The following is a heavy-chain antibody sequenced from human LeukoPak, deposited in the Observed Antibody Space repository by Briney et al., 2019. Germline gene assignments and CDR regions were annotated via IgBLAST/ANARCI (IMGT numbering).Heavy chain of an antibody. V-gene: IGHV4-59*01. J-gene: IGHJ5*02. D-gene: IGHD1-14*01. CDR3: ARVAYGSSWFDP. Sequence: SETLSLTCTVSGDSISSDYWSWIRQPPGKGLEWIGYIYYSGRTTYNPSLKSRVTISVDTSKNQFSLKLTSVTAADTAVYYCARVAYGSSWFDPWGQGTLVTGSS. CDR2: IYYSGRT. CDR1: GDSISSDY.